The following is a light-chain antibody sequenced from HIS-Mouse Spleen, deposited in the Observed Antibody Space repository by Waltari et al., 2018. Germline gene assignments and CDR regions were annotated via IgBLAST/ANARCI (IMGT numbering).Light chain of an antibody. CDR2: WAS. J-gene: IGKJ4*01. CDR3: QQYYSTPT. CDR1: QSVLYSSNNKNY. Sequence: DIVMTQSPDPLAVSLGERATINCKSSQSVLYSSNNKNYLAWYQQKPGQPPKLLIYWASTRESGVPDRFSGSGSVTDFTLTISSLQAEDVAVYYCQQYYSTPTFGGGTKVEIK. V-gene: IGKV4-1*01.